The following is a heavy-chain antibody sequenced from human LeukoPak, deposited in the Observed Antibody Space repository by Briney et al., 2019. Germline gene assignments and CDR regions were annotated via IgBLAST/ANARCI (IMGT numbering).Heavy chain of an antibody. V-gene: IGHV1-69*04. D-gene: IGHD5-18*01. CDR1: GGTFSSYA. Sequence: WASVKVSCKASGGTFSSYAISWVRQAPGQGLEWMGRIIPIFGIANYAQKFQGRVTITADKSTSTAYMELSSLRSEDTAVYYCARDRGVQLWLEYYFDYWGQGTLATVSS. CDR3: ARDRGVQLWLEYYFDY. CDR2: IIPIFGIA. J-gene: IGHJ4*02.